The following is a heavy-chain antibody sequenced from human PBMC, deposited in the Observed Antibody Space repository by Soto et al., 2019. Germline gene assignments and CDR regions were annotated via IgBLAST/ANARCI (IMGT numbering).Heavy chain of an antibody. J-gene: IGHJ4*02. Sequence: QVPLVQSGAEVKKPGASVTVSCKTSGYSFTNYGVSWARQAPGQGLEWMGWISAYNGDAAYAQIFQGRVTMTADTSTGTAYMEVRSLRSDDTAVYYCARVNGYCTMTSCFDYWGQGTLVTVSS. CDR3: ARVNGYCTMTSCFDY. V-gene: IGHV1-18*01. D-gene: IGHD2-2*03. CDR1: GYSFTNYG. CDR2: ISAYNGDA.